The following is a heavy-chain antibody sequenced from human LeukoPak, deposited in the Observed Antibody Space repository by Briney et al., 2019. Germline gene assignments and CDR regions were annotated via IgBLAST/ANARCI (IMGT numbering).Heavy chain of an antibody. CDR2: ISSSSSYI. J-gene: IGHJ4*02. D-gene: IGHD3-3*01. CDR1: GFTFSSYS. Sequence: PGGSLRLSCAASGFTFSSYSMNWVRQAPGKGLEWVSSISSSSSYIYYTDLVKGRFTISRDNAKNSLYLQLNSLRAEDTAVYYCARALTIFGVVIISFDYWGQGTLVTVSS. V-gene: IGHV3-21*01. CDR3: ARALTIFGVVIISFDY.